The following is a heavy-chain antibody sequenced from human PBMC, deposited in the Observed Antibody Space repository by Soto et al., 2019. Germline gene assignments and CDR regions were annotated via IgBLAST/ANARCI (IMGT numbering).Heavy chain of an antibody. CDR3: ARDRALLVPAALYYYGMDV. V-gene: IGHV4-30-4*01. CDR1: GGSISSGDYY. Sequence: SETLSLTCTVSGGSISSGDYYWSWIRQPPGKGLEWIGYIYYSGSTYYNPSLKSRVTISVDTSKNQFSLKLSSVTAADTAVYYCARDRALLVPAALYYYGMDVWGQGTTVTVS. J-gene: IGHJ6*02. CDR2: IYYSGST. D-gene: IGHD2-2*01.